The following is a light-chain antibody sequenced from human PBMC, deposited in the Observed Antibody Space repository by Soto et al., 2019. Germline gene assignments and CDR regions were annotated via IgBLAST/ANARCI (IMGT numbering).Light chain of an antibody. Sequence: DIQMTQSPPSLSASVGDRVTITFRAGQGIRNFVAWYQQKPGKPPKLLIYAASTLQSGVPSRFSGSGSGTDFTLTINSLQPEDVATYSCQKYSSVPVFGPGTKVEI. CDR1: QGIRNF. CDR3: QKYSSVPV. J-gene: IGKJ3*01. V-gene: IGKV1-27*01. CDR2: AAS.